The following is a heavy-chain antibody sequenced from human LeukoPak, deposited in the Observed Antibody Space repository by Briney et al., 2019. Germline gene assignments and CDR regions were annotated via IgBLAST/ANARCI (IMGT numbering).Heavy chain of an antibody. J-gene: IGHJ3*02. D-gene: IGHD6-13*01. CDR2: INPNSGGT. V-gene: IGHV1-2*06. Sequence: ASVRVSCKTSGYTFIGYYMHWVRQAPGQGLEWMGRINPNSGGTNYAQKFQGRVTMTRDTSISTAYMELSRLRSDDTAVYYCARDLRAAAGIRAFDIWGQGTMVTVSS. CDR3: ARDLRAAAGIRAFDI. CDR1: GYTFIGYY.